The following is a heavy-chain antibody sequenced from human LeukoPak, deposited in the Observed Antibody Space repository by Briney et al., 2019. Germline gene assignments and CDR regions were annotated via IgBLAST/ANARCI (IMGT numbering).Heavy chain of an antibody. J-gene: IGHJ4*02. CDR2: IWYDGSNK. V-gene: IGHV3-30*02. CDR1: GFTFSSYG. D-gene: IGHD1-26*01. Sequence: GGSLRLSCAAPGFTFSSYGMHWVRQAPGKGLEWVAVIWYDGSNKYYADSVKGRFTISRDNSKNTLYLQMNSLRAEDTAVYYCAKGRYSGSPAKYYFDYWGQGTLVTVSS. CDR3: AKGRYSGSPAKYYFDY.